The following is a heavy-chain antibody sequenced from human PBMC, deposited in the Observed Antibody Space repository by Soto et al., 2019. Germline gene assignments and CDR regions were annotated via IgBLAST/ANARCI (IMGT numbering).Heavy chain of an antibody. CDR1: GASISYGGFS. CDR2: ISHLEST. V-gene: IGHV4-30-2*06. J-gene: IGHJ4*02. D-gene: IGHD2-15*01. Sequence: SETLSLTCTVSGASISYGGFSWSWIRQSPGKGLEWIGYISHLESTYFHPSFKSRLTMSIDRTRNQFSLKLSSVTAADMAVYYRARRGGKESFDYWGQGFLVPAS. CDR3: ARRGGKESFDY.